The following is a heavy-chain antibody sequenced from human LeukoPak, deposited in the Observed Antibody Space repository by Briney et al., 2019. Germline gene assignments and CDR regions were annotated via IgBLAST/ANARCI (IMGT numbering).Heavy chain of an antibody. CDR3: ATHDEGSYFET. J-gene: IGHJ5*02. Sequence: SETLSLTCTVSGGSVRSSRPYWGWLRQSPGKGLEWIGSVYYVGNAYYRPSLLSRATISIDTSKTHISLRLTSMTATDTGIYYCATHDEGSYFETWGQGALVTVSS. CDR1: GGSVRSSRPY. CDR2: VYYVGNA. V-gene: IGHV4-39*02. D-gene: IGHD3-10*01.